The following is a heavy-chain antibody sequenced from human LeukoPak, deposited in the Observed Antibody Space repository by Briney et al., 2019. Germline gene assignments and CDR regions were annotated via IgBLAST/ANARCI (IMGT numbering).Heavy chain of an antibody. CDR3: ARARGGRTYSEPGGYPVFDS. D-gene: IGHD3-10*01. Sequence: GGSLRLSCAASGFTFSSYAMHWVRQAPGKGLEWVAVISYDGSNKYYADSVKGRFTISGDNSKNTLYLQMNSLRAEDTAVYYCARARGGRTYSEPGGYPVFDSWGQGTLVTVSS. V-gene: IGHV3-30-3*01. CDR1: GFTFSSYA. J-gene: IGHJ4*02. CDR2: ISYDGSNK.